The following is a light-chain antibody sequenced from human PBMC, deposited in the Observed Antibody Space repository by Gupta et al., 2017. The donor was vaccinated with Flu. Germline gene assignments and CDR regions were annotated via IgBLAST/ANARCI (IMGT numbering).Light chain of an antibody. V-gene: IGLV2-14*01. CDR1: SSDVGGYNY. CDR2: EVS. Sequence: QSITISCTGTSSDVGGYNYVSWYQQHPGKAPKLMIYEVSNRPSGVSNRFSGSKSGNTASLTISGLQAEDEADYYCSPYTSSSTVFGGGTKLTVL. J-gene: IGLJ2*01. CDR3: SPYTSSSTV.